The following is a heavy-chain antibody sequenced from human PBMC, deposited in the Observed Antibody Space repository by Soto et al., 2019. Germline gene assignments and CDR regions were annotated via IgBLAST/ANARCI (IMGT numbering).Heavy chain of an antibody. J-gene: IGHJ4*02. V-gene: IGHV1-8*02. CDR2: VTPRNGDT. CDR1: GYTFTSYD. D-gene: IGHD2-8*02. Sequence: ASVKVSCKASGYTFTSYDINWVRQAAGQGPEWMGSVTPRNGDTAFAQKYQGRVTVTSNTSISTVYMELSSLRSDDTAVYYCERGGSYWARRNYFDYWGQGSLVTVSS. CDR3: ERGGSYWARRNYFDY.